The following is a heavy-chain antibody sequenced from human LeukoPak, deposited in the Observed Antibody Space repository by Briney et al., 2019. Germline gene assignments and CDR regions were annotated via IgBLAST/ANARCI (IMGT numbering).Heavy chain of an antibody. CDR3: ARSSLLAYCGGDCYNWFDP. D-gene: IGHD2-21*02. CDR1: GGSISSGGYY. Sequence: SETLSLTCTVSGGSISSGGYYWSWIRQHPGKGLEWIGYIYYSGSTYYNPSLKSRVTISVDTSKNQFSLKLSSVTAADTAVYYCARSSLLAYCGGDCYNWFDPRGQGTLVTVSS. J-gene: IGHJ5*02. CDR2: IYYSGST. V-gene: IGHV4-31*03.